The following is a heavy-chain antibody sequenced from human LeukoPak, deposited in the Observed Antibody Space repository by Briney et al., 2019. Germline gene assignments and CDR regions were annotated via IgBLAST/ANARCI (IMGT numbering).Heavy chain of an antibody. J-gene: IGHJ3*02. V-gene: IGHV3-7*01. CDR2: IKQDGSEK. CDR3: ARRGDWDAFDI. CDR1: GCTFSSYW. Sequence: GGSLRLSCAASGCTFSSYWMSWVRQAPGKGLEWVANIKQDGSEKYYVDSVKGRFTISRDNAKNSLYLQMNSLRAEDTAVYYCARRGDWDAFDIWGQGTMVTVSS. D-gene: IGHD2-21*02.